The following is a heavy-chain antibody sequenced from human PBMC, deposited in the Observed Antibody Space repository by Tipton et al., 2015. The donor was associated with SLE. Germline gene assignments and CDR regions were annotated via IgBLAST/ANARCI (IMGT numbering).Heavy chain of an antibody. D-gene: IGHD6-13*01. CDR1: GGSISSHY. V-gene: IGHV4-59*11. J-gene: IGHJ4*02. Sequence: LRLSCTVSGGSISSHYWSWIRQPPGKGLEWIGYIYYSGSTNYNPSLKSRVTISVDTSKNQFSLKVSSVTAADTAVYYCARGGKQQLVHGIDYWGQGTLVTVSS. CDR2: IYYSGST. CDR3: ARGGKQQLVHGIDY.